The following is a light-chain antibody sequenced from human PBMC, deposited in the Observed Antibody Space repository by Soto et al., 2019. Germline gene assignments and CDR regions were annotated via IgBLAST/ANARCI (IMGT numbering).Light chain of an antibody. Sequence: DIQMNQSPSTLSASVGDRVTITCRASRSISRWLAWYQQKPGTAPKLLIYDASSLESGVPSRFSGSGSGTEFTLTISSLQPDDFATYYCQQDNSYTWTFGRGTKVDIK. CDR3: QQDNSYTWT. CDR2: DAS. CDR1: RSISRW. V-gene: IGKV1-5*01. J-gene: IGKJ1*01.